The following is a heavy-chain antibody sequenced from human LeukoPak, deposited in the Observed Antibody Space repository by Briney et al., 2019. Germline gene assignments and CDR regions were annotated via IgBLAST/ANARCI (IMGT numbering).Heavy chain of an antibody. V-gene: IGHV3-9*01. D-gene: IGHD3-10*01. CDR3: AKDSRKWSGETQYYGMDV. CDR2: ITWNTFRL. Sequence: GGSLRLSCAASGFPFDDYAMHWVRQVPGKGLEWVSGITWNTFRLDYGESVKGRFIISRDNARNSLYLQMNNLREEDTALYYCAKDSRKWSGETQYYGMDVWGQGTTVIVTS. CDR1: GFPFDDYA. J-gene: IGHJ6*02.